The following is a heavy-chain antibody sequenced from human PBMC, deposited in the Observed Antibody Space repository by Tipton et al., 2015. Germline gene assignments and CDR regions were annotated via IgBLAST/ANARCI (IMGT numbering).Heavy chain of an antibody. Sequence: TLSLTCSVSSDSISKYYWSWIRQPPGKGLEWIGSISHSGNTYYNPSLKSRVTMSRDTSKNQFSLKLNSVAAADTAVYYCARDLEHGMDVWGHGTTVTVSS. D-gene: IGHD5-24*01. CDR3: ARDLEHGMDV. CDR1: SDSISKYY. V-gene: IGHV4-59*01. CDR2: ISHSGNT. J-gene: IGHJ6*02.